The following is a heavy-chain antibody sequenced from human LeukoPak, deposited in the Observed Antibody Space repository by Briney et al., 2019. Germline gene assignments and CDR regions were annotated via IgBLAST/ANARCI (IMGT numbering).Heavy chain of an antibody. V-gene: IGHV3-66*01. D-gene: IGHD4-11*01. CDR3: ASEGTV. J-gene: IGHJ4*02. CDR1: GFTVSSNS. CDR2: IEIVGST. Sequence: GGSLRLSCAASGFTVSSNSMSWVRQAPGKGLEWVSIIEIVGSTYNADSVKGRFTISRDNSKNTLYLQMNSLRAEDTAVYYCASEGTVRGQGTLVTVSS.